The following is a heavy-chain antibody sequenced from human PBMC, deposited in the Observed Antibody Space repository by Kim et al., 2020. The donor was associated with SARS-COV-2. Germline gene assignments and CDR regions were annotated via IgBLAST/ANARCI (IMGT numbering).Heavy chain of an antibody. J-gene: IGHJ4*02. CDR2: SEK. CDR3: ARDLGDSSG. D-gene: IGHD3-22*01. V-gene: IGHV3-7*01. Sequence: SEKYYVDSVKGRFTISRDNAKNSLYLQMNSLRAEDTAVYYCARDLGDSSGWGQGTLVTVSS.